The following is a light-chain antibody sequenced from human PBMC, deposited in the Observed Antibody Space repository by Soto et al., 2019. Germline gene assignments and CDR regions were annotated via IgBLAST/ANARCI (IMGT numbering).Light chain of an antibody. CDR3: QQYGSSPRT. CDR2: DAS. CDR1: QSVSSSY. J-gene: IGKJ1*01. V-gene: IGKV3D-20*01. Sequence: EIVLTHSPGTPSLSPGERATLSCRASQSVSSSYLAWYQQKPGLAPRLLIYDASSRATGVPDRFSGSGSGTDFTLTISRLEPEDFAVYYCQQYGSSPRTFGQGTKVDIK.